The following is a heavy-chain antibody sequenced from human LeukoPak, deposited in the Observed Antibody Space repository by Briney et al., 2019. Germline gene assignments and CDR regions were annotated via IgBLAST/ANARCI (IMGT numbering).Heavy chain of an antibody. CDR1: GGSISSSSYY. Sequence: SETLSLTCTVSGGSISSSSYYWGWIRQPPGKGLEWIGTIYYSGSTYYNPSLKSRVTISIDTSKNQFSLKLSSVTAADTAAYYCARQGSGNYLSPVNYWGQGTLVTVSS. D-gene: IGHD1-26*01. CDR3: ARQGSGNYLSPVNY. V-gene: IGHV4-39*01. CDR2: IYYSGST. J-gene: IGHJ4*02.